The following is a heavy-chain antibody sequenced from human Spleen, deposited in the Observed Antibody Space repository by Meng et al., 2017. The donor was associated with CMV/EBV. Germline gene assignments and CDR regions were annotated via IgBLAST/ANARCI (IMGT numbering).Heavy chain of an antibody. V-gene: IGHV3-74*03. Sequence: GESLKISCSASGFTFTTYWMHWVRQAPGRGLVWVSRIDTNGGSTVHADSVRGRFTISRDSAKSTVFLQMNRLRAEDTGVYYCARGGFPSGLDVWGQGTTVTVSS. CDR2: IDTNGGST. CDR3: ARGGFPSGLDV. D-gene: IGHD3-10*01. CDR1: GFTFTTYW. J-gene: IGHJ6*02.